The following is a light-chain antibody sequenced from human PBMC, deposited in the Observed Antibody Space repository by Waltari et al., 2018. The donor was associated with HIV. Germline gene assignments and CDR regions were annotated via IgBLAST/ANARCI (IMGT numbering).Light chain of an antibody. J-gene: IGLJ2*01. V-gene: IGLV3-21*04. CDR3: QVWDGTVDRVI. Sequence: SFLLTQPASVSAAPGETAMIPCVGPGPGSPTVHWYQQRPGQAPVLVIYDDHVRPSGGPERFSGSKSDNTATLAISRVEAGDEADYFCQVWDGTVDRVIFGGGTKLTVL. CDR1: GPGSPT. CDR2: DDH.